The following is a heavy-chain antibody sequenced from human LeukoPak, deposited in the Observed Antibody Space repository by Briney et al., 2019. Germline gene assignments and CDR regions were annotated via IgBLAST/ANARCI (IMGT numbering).Heavy chain of an antibody. D-gene: IGHD2-21*02. CDR2: IYRGGST. J-gene: IGHJ3*02. CDR1: GFTVSSNY. Sequence: PGGSLRLSCAASGFTVSSNYMSWVRQAPGKGQEWVSVIYRGGSTYYADSVKGRFTISRDNSNNTLFLQMNSLRAEDTAVYYCARDPGGCGGDCYSAFDIWGQGTMVTVSS. CDR3: ARDPGGCGGDCYSAFDI. V-gene: IGHV3-66*01.